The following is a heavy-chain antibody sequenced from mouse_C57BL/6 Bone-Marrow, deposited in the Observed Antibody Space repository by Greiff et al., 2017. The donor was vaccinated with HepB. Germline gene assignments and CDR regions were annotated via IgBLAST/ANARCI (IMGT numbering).Heavy chain of an antibody. J-gene: IGHJ4*01. CDR1: GFSLTSYG. CDR3: AKSYGSSYEGAMDY. V-gene: IGHV2-9*01. Sequence: PFLFSPSHILSITCTVSGFSLTSYGVDWVRQPPGKGLEWLGVIWGGGSTNYNSALMSRLSISKDNSKSQVFLKMNSLQTDDTAMYYCAKSYGSSYEGAMDYWGQGTSVTVSS. CDR2: IWGGGST. D-gene: IGHD1-1*01.